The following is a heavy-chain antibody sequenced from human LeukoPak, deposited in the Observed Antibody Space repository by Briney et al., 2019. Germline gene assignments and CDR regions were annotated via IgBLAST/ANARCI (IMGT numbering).Heavy chain of an antibody. Sequence: GASVKVSCKASGGTFSSYAISWVRQAPGQGLEWMGGIIPIFGTANYAQKFQGRVTITADESTSTAYMELSSLRSEDTAVYYCAKEATVIVVARSYFDYWGPGTLVTVSS. CDR1: GGTFSSYA. V-gene: IGHV1-69*13. J-gene: IGHJ4*02. D-gene: IGHD3-22*01. CDR3: AKEATVIVVARSYFDY. CDR2: IIPIFGTA.